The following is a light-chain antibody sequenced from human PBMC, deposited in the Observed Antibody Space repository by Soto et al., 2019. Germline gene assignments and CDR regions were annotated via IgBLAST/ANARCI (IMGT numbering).Light chain of an antibody. Sequence: QSALTQPASVSGSPGQSITISCTGTSSDVGGYNLVSWYQQHPGKAPKLMIFEVSKRPSGVSNRFSGSKSDNTASLAISGLQAEDEADYYCCSHAGSTTYVFGTGTKVTVL. CDR2: EVS. CDR1: SSDVGGYNL. CDR3: CSHAGSTTYV. V-gene: IGLV2-23*02. J-gene: IGLJ1*01.